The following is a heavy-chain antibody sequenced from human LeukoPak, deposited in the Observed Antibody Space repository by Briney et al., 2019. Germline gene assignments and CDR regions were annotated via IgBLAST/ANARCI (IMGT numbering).Heavy chain of an antibody. CDR2: ISWDGGST. CDR3: AKDERGGSGNSWGYLDY. Sequence: PGGSLRLSCAASGFTFDDYAMHWVRQTPGKGLEWVSLISWDGGSTYYADSVTGRFTISRDNSKNSLYLRMNSLRAEDTALYYCAKDERGGSGNSWGYLDYWGQGTLVTVSS. V-gene: IGHV3-43D*03. J-gene: IGHJ4*02. D-gene: IGHD3-10*01. CDR1: GFTFDDYA.